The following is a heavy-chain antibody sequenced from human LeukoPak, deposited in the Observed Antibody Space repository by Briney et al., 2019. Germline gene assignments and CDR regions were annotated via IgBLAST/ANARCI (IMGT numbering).Heavy chain of an antibody. CDR3: ASISRIAARTFDP. CDR2: IYYSGST. J-gene: IGHJ5*02. Sequence: PSQTLSLTCTVSGGSISSGGYYWSWIRQHPGKGLEWIGYIYYSGSTYYNPSLKSRVTISVDTSKNQFSLKLSSVTAADTAVYYCASISRIAARTFDPWGQGTLVTVSS. D-gene: IGHD6-13*01. CDR1: GGSISSGGYY. V-gene: IGHV4-31*03.